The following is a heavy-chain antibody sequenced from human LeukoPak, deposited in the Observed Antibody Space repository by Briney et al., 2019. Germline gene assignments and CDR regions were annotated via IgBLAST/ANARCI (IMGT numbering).Heavy chain of an antibody. V-gene: IGHV4-59*08. D-gene: IGHD6-13*01. CDR1: GGSISSYY. Sequence: SETLSLTCTVSGGSISSYYWSWIRQPPGKGLEWIGYIYCSGSTNYNPSLKSRVTISVDTSKNQFSLKLSSVTAADTAVYYCASTRGAAGYYYYYMDVWDKGTTDTVSS. CDR2: IYCSGST. CDR3: ASTRGAAGYYYYYMDV. J-gene: IGHJ6*03.